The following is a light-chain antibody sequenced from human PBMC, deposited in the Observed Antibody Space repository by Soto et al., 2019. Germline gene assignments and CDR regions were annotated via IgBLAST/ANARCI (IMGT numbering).Light chain of an antibody. CDR2: DAS. V-gene: IGKV3-11*01. CDR3: QQRSNWL. CDR1: QSVSSY. J-gene: IGKJ4*01. Sequence: EIVLTQSPATLSLSPGERATLSCRASQSVSSYLAWYQHKPGQAPRLLIYDASNRATGIPARFSGSGSGTDFTLTIIRLEPEDFAVYYCQQRSNWLFGGGTKVEIK.